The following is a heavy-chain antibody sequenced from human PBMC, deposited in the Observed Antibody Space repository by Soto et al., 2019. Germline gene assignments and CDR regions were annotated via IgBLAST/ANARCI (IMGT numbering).Heavy chain of an antibody. J-gene: IGHJ5*02. CDR2: IYYSGTT. Sequence: SWALSLTSTVSRGSVNRGDYYCSCIPQPQGKGLESIGYIYYSGTTNYNASIKSRVTVSIDTFENQFSLNLTSVTAADTALYYCARGRLGVAFNWFDPWRQGTLVTVSS. CDR3: ARGRLGVAFNWFDP. V-gene: IGHV4-61*08. CDR1: RGSVNRGDYY. D-gene: IGHD3-3*01.